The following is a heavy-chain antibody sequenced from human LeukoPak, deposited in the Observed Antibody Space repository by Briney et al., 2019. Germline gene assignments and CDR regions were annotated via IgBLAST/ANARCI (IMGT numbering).Heavy chain of an antibody. V-gene: IGHV1-69*05. CDR3: AIFSVEMATIDAFDI. J-gene: IGHJ3*02. D-gene: IGHD5-24*01. CDR2: IIPIFGTA. Sequence: VASVKVSCKASGGTFSSYAISWVRQAPGQGLEWMGRIIPIFGTANYAQKFQGRVTITTDESTSTAYMELSSLRSEDTAVYYCAIFSVEMATIDAFDIWGHGTMVTVSS. CDR1: GGTFSSYA.